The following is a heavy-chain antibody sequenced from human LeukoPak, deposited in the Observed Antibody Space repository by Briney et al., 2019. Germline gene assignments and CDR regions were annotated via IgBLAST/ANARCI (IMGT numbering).Heavy chain of an antibody. CDR1: GGSFSGYY. J-gene: IGHJ4*02. D-gene: IGHD3-16*02. V-gene: IGHV4-34*01. CDR2: ITHGGST. Sequence: SETLSLTCAVFGGSFSGYYWSWIRQPPGKGLEWIGEITHGGSTNYNPSLKSRVTISVDTSKNQFSLKLSSVTAADTAVYYCARLNVWGSYRLDYWGQGTLVTVSS. CDR3: ARLNVWGSYRLDY.